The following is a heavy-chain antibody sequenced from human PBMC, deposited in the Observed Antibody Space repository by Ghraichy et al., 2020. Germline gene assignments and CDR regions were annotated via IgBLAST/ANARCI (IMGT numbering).Heavy chain of an antibody. J-gene: IGHJ4*02. CDR2: ISYDGSNK. V-gene: IGHV3-30*18. CDR1: GFTFSSYG. Sequence: GESLNISCAASGFTFSSYGMHWVRQAPGKGLEWVAVISYDGSNKYYADSVKGRFIISRDNSKNTLYLQMNSLRAEDTAVYYCAKDYYSSGWRYYFDYWGQGTLVTVSS. CDR3: AKDYYSSGWRYYFDY. D-gene: IGHD6-19*01.